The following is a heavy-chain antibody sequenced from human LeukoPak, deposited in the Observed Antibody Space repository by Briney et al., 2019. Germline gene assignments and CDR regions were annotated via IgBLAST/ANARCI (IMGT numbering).Heavy chain of an antibody. CDR3: ARGKTYGSGTYYNNLFDP. V-gene: IGHV4-61*02. J-gene: IGHJ5*02. CDR2: IYTSGST. CDR1: GGSISSGSYY. D-gene: IGHD3-10*01. Sequence: SETLSLTCTVSGGSISSGSYYWSWIRQPAGKGLEWIGRIYTSGSTNFNPSLKSRVTISVDTSKNQFSLKLSSVTAADTAVYYCARGKTYGSGTYYNNLFDPWGQGILVTVSS.